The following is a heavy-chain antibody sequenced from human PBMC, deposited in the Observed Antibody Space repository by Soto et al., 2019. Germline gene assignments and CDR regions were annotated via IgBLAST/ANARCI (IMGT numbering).Heavy chain of an antibody. Sequence: QGVQSGPEVKNPGTSVRVSCQTSGFTFSNSAVQWVRQARGQPLEWIGWIMISGGHTKFAQKVQDRRTITRDFSTGTVIIELSSLNSEDTGVYYCAAELYELGDCCHVAYWGQGTLVTVSS. J-gene: IGHJ4*02. CDR3: AAELYELGDCCHVAY. CDR1: GFTFSNSA. D-gene: IGHD2-21*02. CDR2: IMISGGHT. V-gene: IGHV1-58*01.